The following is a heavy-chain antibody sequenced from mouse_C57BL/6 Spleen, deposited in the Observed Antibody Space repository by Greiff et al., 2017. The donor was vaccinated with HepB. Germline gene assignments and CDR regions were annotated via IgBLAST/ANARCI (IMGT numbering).Heavy chain of an antibody. CDR2: ISPRDGST. J-gene: IGHJ3*01. D-gene: IGHD2-3*01. CDR1: GYTFTSYD. CDR3: ARGDDGYSFAY. Sequence: QVQLQQSGPELVKPGASVKLSCKASGYTFTSYDINSVTQRPGQGLEWIGWISPRDGSTKYNGKFKGKATLTVDTSSSTAYMELHSLTSEDSAVYFCARGDDGYSFAYWGQGTLVTVSA. V-gene: IGHV1-85*01.